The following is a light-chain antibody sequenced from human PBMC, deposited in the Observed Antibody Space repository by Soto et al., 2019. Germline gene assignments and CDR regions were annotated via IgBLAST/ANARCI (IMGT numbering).Light chain of an antibody. CDR1: SSDVGGCKF. CDR3: SSCAGSNNPYV. CDR2: EVN. J-gene: IGLJ1*01. V-gene: IGLV2-8*01. Sequence: QSVLTQPPYASGSRGQSVTISCTGTSSDVGGCKFVSWYQQYPGKAPQLIIYEVNKRPSGVPDRFSGSKSGNTASLTVSGLQAEDEADYYCSSCAGSNNPYVFGTGTKVTGL.